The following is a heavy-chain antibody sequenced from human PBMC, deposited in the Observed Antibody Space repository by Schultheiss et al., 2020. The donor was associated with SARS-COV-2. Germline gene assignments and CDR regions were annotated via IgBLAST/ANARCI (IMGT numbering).Heavy chain of an antibody. CDR2: IHHSGST. J-gene: IGHJ2*01. CDR1: GGSISSGGYY. D-gene: IGHD6-13*01. Sequence: SETLSLTCTVSGGSISSGGYYWSWIRQHPGKGLEWIGEIHHSGSTYYNPSLKSRITMSVDTSKNQFSLKLSSVTAADTAVYYCARSKQQLGYWYFDLWGRGTLVTVSS. CDR3: ARSKQQLGYWYFDL. V-gene: IGHV4-39*01.